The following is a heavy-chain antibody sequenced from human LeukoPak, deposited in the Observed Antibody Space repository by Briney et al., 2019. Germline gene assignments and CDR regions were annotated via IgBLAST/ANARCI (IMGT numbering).Heavy chain of an antibody. CDR2: IYYSGST. J-gene: IGHJ6*03. D-gene: IGHD3-3*01. Sequence: SETLSLTCTVSGGSISSYYWSWIRQPPGKGLEWIGYIYYSGSTNYNPSLKSRVTISVDTSKNRFSLKLSSVTAADTAVYYCASSSYDFWSGYYLGTFYYYYMDVWGKGTTVTVSS. V-gene: IGHV4-59*01. CDR1: GGSISSYY. CDR3: ASSSYDFWSGYYLGTFYYYYMDV.